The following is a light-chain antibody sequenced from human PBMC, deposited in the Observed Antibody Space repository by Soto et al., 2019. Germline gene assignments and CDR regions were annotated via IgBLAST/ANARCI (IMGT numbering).Light chain of an antibody. V-gene: IGKV3-20*01. J-gene: IGKJ3*01. Sequence: SPAALSVSPSERATLSCRASQTVISNYLAWYQKRPGQAPRLLIYGASSRATGVPDRFSGSGSGTDFTLTIIRLEPEDFAVYYCQQYITFPFSFGPGTKVDIK. CDR1: QTVISNY. CDR3: QQYITFPFS. CDR2: GAS.